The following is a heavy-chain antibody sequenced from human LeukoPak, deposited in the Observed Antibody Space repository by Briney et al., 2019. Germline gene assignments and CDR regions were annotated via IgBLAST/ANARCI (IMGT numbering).Heavy chain of an antibody. CDR3: ARQTLGGRFHGNWFDP. CDR1: GGSISSYY. CDR2: IYYSGST. V-gene: IGHV4-59*08. Sequence: SETLSLTCTVSGGSISSYYWSWIRQPPGKGLEWIGYIYYSGSTNYNPSLKSRVTISVDTSKNQFSLKLSSVTAADTAVYYCARQTLGGRFHGNWFDPWGQGTLVTVSS. J-gene: IGHJ5*02. D-gene: IGHD2-15*01.